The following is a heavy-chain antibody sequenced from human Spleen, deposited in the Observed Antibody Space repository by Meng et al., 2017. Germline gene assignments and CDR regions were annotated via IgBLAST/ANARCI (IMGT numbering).Heavy chain of an antibody. Sequence: QVELVQSGAEVKKPGASVKVSCKASGYTFTSYYMHWVRQAPGQGLEWMGRIDPKSDNTHYAQKFQGRVTMTRDTSISTAYMELSGLRSDDTAVYYCARDEDISAAGYLLGDFWGQGTLVTVSS. CDR2: IDPKSDNT. CDR1: GYTFTSYY. D-gene: IGHD6-13*01. CDR3: ARDEDISAAGYLLGDF. V-gene: IGHV1-2*06. J-gene: IGHJ4*02.